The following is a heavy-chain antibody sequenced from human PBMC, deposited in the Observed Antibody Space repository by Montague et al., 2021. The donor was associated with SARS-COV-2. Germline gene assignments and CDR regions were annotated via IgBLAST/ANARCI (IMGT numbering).Heavy chain of an antibody. CDR2: VFHMGNT. V-gene: IGHV4-4*02. Sequence: SETLSLTCGVSGASISGANWWTWVRQPPGKGLEWIGEVFHMGNTNYNWSLRSRLTISVDKSKTQFSLELRSVTAADTAIYYCARVEGGSHLDYWGQGILATVSS. CDR1: GASISGANW. J-gene: IGHJ4*02. D-gene: IGHD1-26*01. CDR3: ARVEGGSHLDY.